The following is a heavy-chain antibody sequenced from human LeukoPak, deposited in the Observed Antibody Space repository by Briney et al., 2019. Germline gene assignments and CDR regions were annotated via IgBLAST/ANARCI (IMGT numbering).Heavy chain of an antibody. D-gene: IGHD2-21*01. V-gene: IGHV4-59*12. Sequence: SETLSLTCTVSGGSISSYYWSWIRQPPGKGLEWIGYIYYSGSTNYNPSLKSRVTISVDTSKNQFSLKLSSVTAADTAVYYCARGDSGGDRRYYYYYGMDVWGQGTTVTVSS. CDR3: ARGDSGGDRRYYYYYGMDV. CDR1: GGSISSYY. CDR2: IYYSGST. J-gene: IGHJ6*02.